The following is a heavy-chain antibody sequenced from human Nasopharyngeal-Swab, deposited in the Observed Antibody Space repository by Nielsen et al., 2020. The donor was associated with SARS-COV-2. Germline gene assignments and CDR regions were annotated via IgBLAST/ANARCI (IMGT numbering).Heavy chain of an antibody. D-gene: IGHD2/OR15-2a*01. J-gene: IGHJ3*02. V-gene: IGHV3-30-3*01. CDR2: ISYDGSNK. CDR3: ARGNRPVAFDI. CDR1: GFTFSSYA. Sequence: GESLKISCAASGFTFSSYAMHWVRQAPGKGLEWVAVISYDGSNKYYADSVKGRFTISRDNSKNTLYLQMNSLRAEDTAVYYCARGNRPVAFDIWGQGTMVTVSS.